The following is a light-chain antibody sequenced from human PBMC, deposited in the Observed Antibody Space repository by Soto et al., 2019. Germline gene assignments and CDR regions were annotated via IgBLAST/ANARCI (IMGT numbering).Light chain of an antibody. Sequence: QSALTQPASVSGSPGQSITISCTGASSDVGDYNYVSWYHHHPGKAPKLLIYEVNNRPSGVSDRFSGSKSGNVASLTISWLQAEDEADYYCSSYTSSSTYVFGTGTKLTVL. V-gene: IGLV2-14*01. CDR2: EVN. CDR3: SSYTSSSTYV. J-gene: IGLJ1*01. CDR1: SSDVGDYNY.